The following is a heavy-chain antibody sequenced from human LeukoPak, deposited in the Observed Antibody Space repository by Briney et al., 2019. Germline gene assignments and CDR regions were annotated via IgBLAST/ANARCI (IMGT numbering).Heavy chain of an antibody. CDR3: ARSSSGYFDY. V-gene: IGHV1-46*01. CDR2: INPSGGST. D-gene: IGHD3-22*01. Sequence: ASVKVSCTACGYTFTSYYMHWVRQAPGQGLEWMGIINPSGGSTSYAQKFQGRVTMTRDTSTSTVYMELSSLRSEDTAVYYCARSSSGYFDYWGQGTLVTVSS. CDR1: GYTFTSYY. J-gene: IGHJ4*02.